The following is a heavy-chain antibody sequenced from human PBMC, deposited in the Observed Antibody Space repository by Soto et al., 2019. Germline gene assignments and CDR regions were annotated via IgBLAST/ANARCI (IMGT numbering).Heavy chain of an antibody. CDR3: AREGVLRDYVWGSYRYTSYYYGMDV. Sequence: PGGSLRLSCAASGFTFSSYWMHWVRQAPGKGLVWVSRINSDGSSTSYADSVKGRFTISRDNAKNTLYLQMNSLRAEDTAVYYCAREGVLRDYVWGSYRYTSYYYGMDVWGQGTTVTVSS. V-gene: IGHV3-74*01. CDR1: GFTFSSYW. CDR2: INSDGSST. D-gene: IGHD3-16*02. J-gene: IGHJ6*02.